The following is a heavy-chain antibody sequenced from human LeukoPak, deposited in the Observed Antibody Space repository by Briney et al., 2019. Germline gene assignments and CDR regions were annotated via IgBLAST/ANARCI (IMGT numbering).Heavy chain of an antibody. V-gene: IGHV4-34*01. CDR1: GGSFSGYY. D-gene: IGHD2-21*02. CDR2: INHSGST. Sequence: TSETLSLTCAVYGGSFSGYYWSWIRQPPGKGLEWIGEINHSGSTNYNPSLKSRVTISVDTSKNQFSLKLSSVTAADTAVHYCARAAGSSDNVVVTGGWFDPWGQGTLVTVSS. J-gene: IGHJ5*02. CDR3: ARAAGSSDNVVVTGGWFDP.